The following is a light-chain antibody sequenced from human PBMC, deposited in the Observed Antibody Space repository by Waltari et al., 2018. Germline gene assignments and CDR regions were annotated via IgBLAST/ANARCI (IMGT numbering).Light chain of an antibody. Sequence: EIVMTQSPPTLSVSPGVRATLSCRASQSVSSNLAWYQQKPGQAHRLLIYGASTRATGIPARFSGSGSGTEFTLTISSMQSEDFAVYYCQQYNNWPRTFGQGTKVEIK. CDR3: QQYNNWPRT. J-gene: IGKJ1*01. CDR2: GAS. V-gene: IGKV3-15*01. CDR1: QSVSSN.